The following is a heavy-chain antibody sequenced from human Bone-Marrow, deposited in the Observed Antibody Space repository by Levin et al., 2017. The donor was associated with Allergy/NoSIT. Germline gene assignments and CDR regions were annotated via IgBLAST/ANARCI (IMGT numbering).Heavy chain of an antibody. J-gene: IGHJ4*02. V-gene: IGHV4-34*01. CDR2: INHSGST. CDR3: ARGRDYYDSSGYQDLRDHRDY. D-gene: IGHD3-22*01. CDR1: GGSFSGYY. Sequence: ASETLSLTCAVYGGSFSGYYWSWIRQPPGKGLEWIGEINHSGSTNYNPSLKSRVTISVDTSKNQFSLKLSSVTAADTAVYYCARGRDYYDSSGYQDLRDHRDYWGQGTLVTVSS.